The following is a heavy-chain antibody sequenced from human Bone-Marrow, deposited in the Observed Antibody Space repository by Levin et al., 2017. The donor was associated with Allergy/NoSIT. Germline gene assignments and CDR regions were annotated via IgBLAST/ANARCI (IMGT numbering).Heavy chain of an antibody. V-gene: IGHV1-2*02. CDR2: MNPSNGDT. CDR1: GYTFTGFY. D-gene: IGHD5-12*01. Sequence: GESLKISCKTSGYTFTGFYIHWVRQAPGQGLEWMGWMNPSNGDTNYAQNFQGRVTMTRDTSISTAYMDLTSLGSDDTAVYYCARVRWYTGYGDFDYWGQGTLVTVSS. J-gene: IGHJ4*02. CDR3: ARVRWYTGYGDFDY.